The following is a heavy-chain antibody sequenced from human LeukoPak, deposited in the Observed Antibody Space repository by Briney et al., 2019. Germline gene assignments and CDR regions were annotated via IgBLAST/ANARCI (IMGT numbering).Heavy chain of an antibody. D-gene: IGHD3-9*01. V-gene: IGHV4-59*01. J-gene: IGHJ5*02. Sequence: SETLSLTCTVSGGSISSYYWSWIRQPPGKGLEWIGYIYYSGSTNYNPSLKSRVTISVDTSKNRFSLKLSSVTAADTAVYYCAREIYDILDRWFDPWGQGTLVTVSS. CDR1: GGSISSYY. CDR2: IYYSGST. CDR3: AREIYDILDRWFDP.